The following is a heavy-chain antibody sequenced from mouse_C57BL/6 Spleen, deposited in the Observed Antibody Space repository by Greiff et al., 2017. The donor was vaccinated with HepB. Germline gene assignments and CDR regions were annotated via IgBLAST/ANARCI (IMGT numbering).Heavy chain of an antibody. D-gene: IGHD1-1*01. CDR3: ARGYDGSSYDGGYYFDY. J-gene: IGHJ2*01. CDR2: INPYNGGT. V-gene: IGHV1-19*01. CDR1: GYTFTDYY. Sequence: VQLQQSGPVLVKPGASVKMSCKASGYTFTDYYMNWVKQSHGKSLEWIGVINPYNGGTSYNQKFKGKATLTVDKSSSTAYMELNSLTSEDSAVYYCARGYDGSSYDGGYYFDYWGQGTTLTVSS.